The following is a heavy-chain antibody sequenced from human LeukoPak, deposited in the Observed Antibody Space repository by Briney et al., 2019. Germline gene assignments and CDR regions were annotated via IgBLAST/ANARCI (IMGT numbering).Heavy chain of an antibody. V-gene: IGHV4-34*01. Sequence: SETLSLTCAVYGGSFSGYYWSWIRQPPGKGLEWIGEINHSGSTNYNPSLKSRVTISVDTSKNQFSLKLSSVTAADTAVYYCARVRRSWYAEYFQHWGQGTLVTVSS. D-gene: IGHD6-13*01. J-gene: IGHJ1*01. CDR2: INHSGST. CDR1: GGSFSGYY. CDR3: ARVRRSWYAEYFQH.